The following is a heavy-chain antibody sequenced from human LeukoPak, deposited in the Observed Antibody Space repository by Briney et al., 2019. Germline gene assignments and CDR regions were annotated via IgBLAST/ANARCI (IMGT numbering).Heavy chain of an antibody. CDR2: IKQEGSEK. CDR1: GFTFSSYW. Sequence: GGSMRLSCAASGFTFSSYWMSWDRQAPGEGRGWVAKIKQEGSEKYYVDSGKGRFSIARANSKNPPYRQVNSERAEGTAVYYCARGSSSWSHSVNAYWGQGTPVTVSS. CDR3: ARGSSSWSHSVNAY. J-gene: IGHJ4*02. D-gene: IGHD6-13*01. V-gene: IGHV3-7*04.